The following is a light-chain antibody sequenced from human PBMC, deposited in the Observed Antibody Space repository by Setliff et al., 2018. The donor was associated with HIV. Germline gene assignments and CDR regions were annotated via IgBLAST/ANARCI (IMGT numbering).Light chain of an antibody. Sequence: DIAMTQSPDSLAVSLGERATINCKSSQSLIHTPNNRNYLAWYQQKAGQPPKLLLYWASTREFGVPDRFTGSGSGTDFTLTITSLQAEDVAVYFCQQYFSIPRTFGGGTKVDIK. V-gene: IGKV4-1*01. CDR2: WAS. CDR3: QQYFSIPRT. J-gene: IGKJ4*01. CDR1: QSLIHTPNNRNY.